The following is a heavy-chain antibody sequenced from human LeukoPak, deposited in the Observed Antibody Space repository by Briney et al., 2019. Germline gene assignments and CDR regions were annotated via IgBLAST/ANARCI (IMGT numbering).Heavy chain of an antibody. J-gene: IGHJ6*03. Sequence: ASVKVSCKASGGTFSSYAISWVRQAPGQGLEWMGWINPNSGGTNYAQKFQGRVTMTRDTSISTAYMELSRLRSDDTAVYYCARDSHHPSSLPYYYMDVWGKGTTVTVSS. CDR3: ARDSHHPSSLPYYYMDV. CDR2: INPNSGGT. V-gene: IGHV1-2*02. CDR1: GGTFSSYA.